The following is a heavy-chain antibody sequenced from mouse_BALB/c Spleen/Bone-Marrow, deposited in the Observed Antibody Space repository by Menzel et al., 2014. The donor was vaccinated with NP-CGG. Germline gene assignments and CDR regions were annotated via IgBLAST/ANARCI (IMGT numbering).Heavy chain of an antibody. Sequence: VQLKESGPSLVKPSQPLSLPCSVTGDSITSDYWNWIRTFPGNKLEYMGYISYSGSTYYNPSLKSRISITRDTSKNQYYLQLNSVTTEDTATYYCATYDGYYFDYWGQGTTLTVSS. CDR1: GDSITSDY. V-gene: IGHV3-8*02. CDR2: ISYSGST. D-gene: IGHD1-2*01. J-gene: IGHJ2*01. CDR3: ATYDGYYFDY.